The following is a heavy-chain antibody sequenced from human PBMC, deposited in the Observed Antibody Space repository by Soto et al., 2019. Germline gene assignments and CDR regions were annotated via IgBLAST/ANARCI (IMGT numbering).Heavy chain of an antibody. CDR1: GFTFSSYA. D-gene: IGHD6-19*01. V-gene: IGHV3-23*01. CDR2: ISGSGGST. J-gene: IGHJ4*02. Sequence: EVQLLESGGGLVQPGGSLRLSCAASGFTFSSYAMSWVRQAPGKGLEWVSAISGSGGSTYYADSVKGRFTISRDNSKNTLYLQMNSLRAEDTAVYYCAKAVMYSSGWYEDEYYFDYWGQGTLVTVSS. CDR3: AKAVMYSSGWYEDEYYFDY.